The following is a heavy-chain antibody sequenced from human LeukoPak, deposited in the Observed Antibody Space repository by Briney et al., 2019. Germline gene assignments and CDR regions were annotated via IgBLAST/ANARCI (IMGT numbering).Heavy chain of an antibody. J-gene: IGHJ4*02. D-gene: IGHD1-26*01. CDR1: GFTFSDYY. V-gene: IGHV3-11*04. CDR3: AREHSGSYYDPFDY. CDR2: ISSSGSTI. Sequence: GGSLRLSCAASGFTFSDYYMSWIRQAPGKGLEWVSHISSSGSTIYYADSVKGRFTISRDNAKNSLYLQMNSLRAEDTAVYYCAREHSGSYYDPFDYWGQGTLVTVSS.